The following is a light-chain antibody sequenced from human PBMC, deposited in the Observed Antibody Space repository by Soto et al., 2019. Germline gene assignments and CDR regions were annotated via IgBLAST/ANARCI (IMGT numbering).Light chain of an antibody. CDR1: QSISSS. J-gene: IGKJ4*01. V-gene: IGKV3-15*01. Sequence: PSARARVCCGAIQSISSSFLAWYQQKPGQAPRLLIFGASTRATGIPVRFSGSGSGTEFTLTISSLQSEDFAVYYCQQYNNWPPLTFGGGAKVDI. CDR3: QQYNNWPPLT. CDR2: GAS.